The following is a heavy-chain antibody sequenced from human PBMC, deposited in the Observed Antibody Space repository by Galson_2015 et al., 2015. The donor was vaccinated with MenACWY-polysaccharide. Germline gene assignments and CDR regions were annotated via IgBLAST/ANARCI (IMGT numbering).Heavy chain of an antibody. D-gene: IGHD2-21*01. CDR2: ISGSGNSA. CDR3: AKSGGDGVTVFATVPTAPDS. Sequence: SLRLSCAASGFTFRSYPMNWVRQTPGKGLEWVSGISGSGNSAFYADSVRGRFTISRDNSKNTLYLQMNSLRADDTALYYCAKSGGDGVTVFATVPTAPDSWGQGTLVTVSS. J-gene: IGHJ5*01. V-gene: IGHV3-23*01. CDR1: GFTFRSYP.